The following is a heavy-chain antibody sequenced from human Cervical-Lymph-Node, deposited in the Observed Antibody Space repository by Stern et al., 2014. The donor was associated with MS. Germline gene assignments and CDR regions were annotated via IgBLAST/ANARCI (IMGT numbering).Heavy chain of an antibody. CDR3: ARGSAGAGAFFDY. J-gene: IGHJ4*02. D-gene: IGHD2-8*02. CDR1: GYTFSNSW. CDR2: IYPGDSDT. Sequence: EVQLVESGAEVKKPGESLKISCKGSGYTFSNSWIGWVRQMPGRGLEWMGIIYPGDSDTRYSPSFQGQITISADKSISTAYLQWNSLKASDTAIFYCARGSAGAGAFFDYWGQGTLVTVS. V-gene: IGHV5-51*01.